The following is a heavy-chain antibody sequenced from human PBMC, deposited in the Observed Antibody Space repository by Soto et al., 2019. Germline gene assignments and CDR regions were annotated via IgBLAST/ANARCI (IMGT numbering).Heavy chain of an antibody. J-gene: IGHJ4*02. CDR2: IYYLGNT. CDR1: SGSISSSSSY. D-gene: IGHD3-3*01. Sequence: SETLSLTCTVSSGSISSSSSYWGWIRQPPGKGLEWVGSIYYLGNTYYNPSLKSRVTISVDKSKNQFSLKLSSVTAADTAVYYCARAKSGYDFWRNANYFDYWGQGTLVTVSS. V-gene: IGHV4-39*07. CDR3: ARAKSGYDFWRNANYFDY.